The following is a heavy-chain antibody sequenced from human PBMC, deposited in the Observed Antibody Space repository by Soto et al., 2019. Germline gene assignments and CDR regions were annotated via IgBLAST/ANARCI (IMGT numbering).Heavy chain of an antibody. D-gene: IGHD3-10*01. V-gene: IGHV3-23*01. CDR3: AKKVNSGSGSQYFDD. CDR1: GFTFSSYS. Sequence: GGSLRLSCVASGFTFSSYSMSWVRQAPGKGLEWVSGFRAGGDDGTTYYADSVKGRFTISRDNSKNTLFLQMNSLRAEDTAIYYCAKKVNSGSGSQYFDDFGQGTLVTVSS. J-gene: IGHJ4*02. CDR2: FRAGGDDGTT.